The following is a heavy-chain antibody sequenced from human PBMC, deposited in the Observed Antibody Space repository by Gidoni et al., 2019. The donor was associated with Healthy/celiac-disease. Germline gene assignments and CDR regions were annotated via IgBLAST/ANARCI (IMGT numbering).Heavy chain of an antibody. J-gene: IGHJ4*02. CDR3: ARAVRITGTANPDFDY. CDR1: GYTFPGYY. Sequence: QVQLVQSGAEVKKPGASEKVSCKASGYTFPGYYMHWVRQAPGQGLEWMGRINPNSGGTNYAQKFQGRVTMTRDTSISTAYMELSRLRSDDTAVYYCARAVRITGTANPDFDYWGQGTLVTVSS. V-gene: IGHV1-2*06. CDR2: INPNSGGT. D-gene: IGHD1-7*01.